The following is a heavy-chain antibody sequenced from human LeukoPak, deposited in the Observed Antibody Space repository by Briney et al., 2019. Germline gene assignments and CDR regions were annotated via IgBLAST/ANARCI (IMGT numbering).Heavy chain of an antibody. V-gene: IGHV3-9*01. J-gene: IGHJ2*01. Sequence: TGGSLRLSCAASGFTFDDYAMHWVRQAPGKGQEWVSGISWNSGSIGYADSVKGRFTISRDNARNSLYLQMNSLRAEDTALYYCAKDRSWADWYFDLWGRGTLVTVSS. CDR2: ISWNSGSI. CDR3: AKDRSWADWYFDL. D-gene: IGHD1-26*01. CDR1: GFTFDDYA.